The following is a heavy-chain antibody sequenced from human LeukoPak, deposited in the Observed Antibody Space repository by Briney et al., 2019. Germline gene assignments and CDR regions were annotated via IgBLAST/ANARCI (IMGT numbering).Heavy chain of an antibody. CDR2: ITSSGAGA. CDR3: AKDQFYDSTGYNFDD. Sequence: GGSLRLSCVASGFTFGKYAMGWVRQAPGKGLECVSGITSSGAGASYADSVEGRFTISRDNSKNTLYLQMNSLRAEDTAVYYCAKDQFYDSTGYNFDDWGQGALVSVSS. CDR1: GFTFGKYA. D-gene: IGHD3-22*01. J-gene: IGHJ4*02. V-gene: IGHV3-23*01.